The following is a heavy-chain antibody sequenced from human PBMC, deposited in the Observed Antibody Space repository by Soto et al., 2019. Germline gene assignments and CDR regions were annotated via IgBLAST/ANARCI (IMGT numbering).Heavy chain of an antibody. Sequence: GASVKVSCKASGYTFTGYYMHWVRQAPGQGLEWMGWINPNSGGTNYAQKFQGRVTMTRDTSISTAYMELSRLRSDDTAVYYCARGDGAARRPFDYWGQGTLVTVSS. CDR2: INPNSGGT. CDR1: GYTFTGYY. J-gene: IGHJ4*02. D-gene: IGHD6-6*01. CDR3: ARGDGAARRPFDY. V-gene: IGHV1-2*02.